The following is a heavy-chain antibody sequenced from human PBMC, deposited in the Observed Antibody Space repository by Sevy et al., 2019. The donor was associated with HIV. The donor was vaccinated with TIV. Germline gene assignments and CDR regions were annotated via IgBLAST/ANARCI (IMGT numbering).Heavy chain of an antibody. D-gene: IGHD3-10*01. V-gene: IGHV3-15*01. CDR2: IKSKTDGGTT. CDR3: TTDSKTRGLSALLDY. CDR1: GFTFSNAW. Sequence: GGSLRLSCAASGFTFSNAWMSWVRQAPGKGLEWVGRIKSKTDGGTTDHAAPVKGRFTISREDSKNTLYRQMNSLKTEDTAIYYCTTDSKTRGLSALLDYWGQGTLVTVSS. J-gene: IGHJ4*02.